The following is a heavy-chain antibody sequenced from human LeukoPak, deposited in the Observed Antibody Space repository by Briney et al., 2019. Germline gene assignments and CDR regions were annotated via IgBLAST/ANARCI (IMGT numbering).Heavy chain of an antibody. J-gene: IGHJ4*02. CDR3: ARDVKIFGVVTHFDY. CDR1: GYTFTNYG. D-gene: IGHD3-3*01. Sequence: ASVKVSCKGSGYTFTNYGISWVRQAPGQGLEWMGWISAYNDNTNYAQKLRGRVTMTTDTSTSTAYMELRSLRSDDTAVYYCARDVKIFGVVTHFDYWGQGTLVTVSS. V-gene: IGHV1-18*01. CDR2: ISAYNDNT.